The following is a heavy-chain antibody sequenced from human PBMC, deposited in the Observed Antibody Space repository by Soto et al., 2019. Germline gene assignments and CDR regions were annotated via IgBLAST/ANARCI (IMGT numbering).Heavy chain of an antibody. CDR2: MNPGSGDT. CDR3: ARMESFGSLNWFDP. CDR1: GYTFTNND. D-gene: IGHD5-18*01. J-gene: IGHJ5*02. Sequence: ASVTVSCKASGYTFTNNDVSWVRQATGQGLEWMGWMNPGSGDTGYAQKFQGRVTMTRDISIATAYMELTSLTSEDTAIYYCARMESFGSLNWFDPWGQGTLVTVSS. V-gene: IGHV1-8*01.